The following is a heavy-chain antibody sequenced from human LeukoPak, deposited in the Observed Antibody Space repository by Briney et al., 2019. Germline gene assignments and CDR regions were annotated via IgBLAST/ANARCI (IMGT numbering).Heavy chain of an antibody. CDR3: AGRDPYYYYYYMDV. J-gene: IGHJ6*03. CDR1: GGSISSSSYY. V-gene: IGHV4-39*07. Sequence: SETLSLTCTVSGGSISSSSYYWGWIRQPPGKGLEWIGSIYYSGSTYYNPSLKSRVTISVDTSKNQFSLKLSSVTAADTAVYYCAGRDPYYYYYYMDVWGKGTTVTVSS. CDR2: IYYSGST.